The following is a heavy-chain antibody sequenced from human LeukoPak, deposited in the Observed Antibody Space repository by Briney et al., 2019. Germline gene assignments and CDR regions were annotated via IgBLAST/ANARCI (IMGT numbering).Heavy chain of an antibody. J-gene: IGHJ4*02. CDR1: GGSFSGYY. CDR3: ARGRSSGWYNNYFDY. CDR2: INHSGST. V-gene: IGHV4-34*01. Sequence: SETLSLTFAVYGGSFSGYYWSWIRQPPGKGLEWIGEINHSGSTNYNPSLKSRVTISVDTSKNQFSLKLSSVTAADTAVYYCARGRSSGWYNNYFDYWGQGTLVTVSS. D-gene: IGHD6-19*01.